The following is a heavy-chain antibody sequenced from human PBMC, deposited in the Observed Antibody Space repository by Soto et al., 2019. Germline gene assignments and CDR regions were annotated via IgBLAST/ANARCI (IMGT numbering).Heavy chain of an antibody. J-gene: IGHJ4*02. V-gene: IGHV1-18*01. CDR1: GYTFTSYG. CDR2: TSTYNGNT. D-gene: IGHD3-10*01. Sequence: QVQLVQSGAEVKKPGASVKVSCKASGYTFTSYGISWVRQTPGQGLEWMGWTSTYNGNTKYAQKLQGKVTTTKDTSTSKAYLELRSLRSDDTAVFYCAREMVRRVGSDYWGQGTLVTVSS. CDR3: AREMVRRVGSDY.